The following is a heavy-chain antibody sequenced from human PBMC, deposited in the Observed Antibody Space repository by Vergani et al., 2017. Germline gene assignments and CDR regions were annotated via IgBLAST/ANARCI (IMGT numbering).Heavy chain of an antibody. CDR1: GCSISSYY. Sequence: QVQLQESGPGLVKPSETLSLTCTVSGCSISSYYWSWIRQPPGKGLEWIGYIYYSVSTNYNPSLKSRVTISVDTSKNQFSLKLSPVTAADTAGYYCARGSSTLWSTNWFDPWGQGTLVTVSS. D-gene: IGHD3-3*01. CDR3: ARGSSTLWSTNWFDP. J-gene: IGHJ5*02. CDR2: IYYSVST. V-gene: IGHV4-59*01.